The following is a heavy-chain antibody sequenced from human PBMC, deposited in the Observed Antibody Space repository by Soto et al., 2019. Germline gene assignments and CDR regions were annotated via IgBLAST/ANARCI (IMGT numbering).Heavy chain of an antibody. V-gene: IGHV5-51*01. CDR3: ASPLGYCTSTSCPGSY. Sequence: PGESLKISCKGSGYSFASYWIGWVRQMPGKGLEWMGIIYPGDSDTRYSPSFQGQVTISADKSISAAYLQWNSLKASDTAVYYCASPLGYCTSTSCPGSYWGQGTLVTSPQ. CDR1: GYSFASYW. D-gene: IGHD2-2*01. CDR2: IYPGDSDT. J-gene: IGHJ4*02.